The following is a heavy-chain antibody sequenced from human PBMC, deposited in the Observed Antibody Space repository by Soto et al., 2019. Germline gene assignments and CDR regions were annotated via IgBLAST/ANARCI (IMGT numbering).Heavy chain of an antibody. J-gene: IGHJ6*02. CDR3: ARGPELRYFDWVLGAYYYYGMDV. Sequence: QVQLQQWGAGLLKPSETLSLTCAVYGGSFSGYYWSWIRQPPGKGLEWIGELNHSGSTNYNPSLKRRVTISVDTSKNQFSLKLSSVTAADTAVYYCARGPELRYFDWVLGAYYYYGMDVWGQGTTVTVSS. CDR2: LNHSGST. D-gene: IGHD3-9*01. CDR1: GGSFSGYY. V-gene: IGHV4-34*01.